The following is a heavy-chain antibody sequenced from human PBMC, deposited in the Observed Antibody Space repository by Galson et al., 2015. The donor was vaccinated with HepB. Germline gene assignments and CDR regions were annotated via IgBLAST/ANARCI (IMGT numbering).Heavy chain of an antibody. CDR3: AKEDRYVPASGSYQDS. CDR1: GFLFDTYA. J-gene: IGHJ4*02. Sequence: SLRLSCAASGFLFDTYAMNWVRQAPGKGLEWLSVISGGGGTIHYADSVQGRFTISRDNSKNTLYLQMNSLRVEDTATYYCAKEDRYVPASGSYQDSWGQGTLVTVSS. V-gene: IGHV3-23*01. D-gene: IGHD3-10*01. CDR2: ISGGGGTI.